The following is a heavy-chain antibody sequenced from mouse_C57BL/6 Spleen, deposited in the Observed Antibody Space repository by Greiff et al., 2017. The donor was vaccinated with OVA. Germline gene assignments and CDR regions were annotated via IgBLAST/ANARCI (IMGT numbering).Heavy chain of an antibody. CDR3: ARVYGSSLDY. D-gene: IGHD1-1*01. J-gene: IGHJ2*01. CDR1: GFTFSDYY. V-gene: IGHV5-16*01. CDR2: INYDGSST. Sequence: EVQLVESEGGLVQPGSSMKLSCTASGFTFSDYYMAWVRQVPEKGLEWVANINYDGSSTYYLDSLKSRFIISRDNAKNILYLQMSSLKSEDTATYYCARVYGSSLDYWGQGTTLTVSS.